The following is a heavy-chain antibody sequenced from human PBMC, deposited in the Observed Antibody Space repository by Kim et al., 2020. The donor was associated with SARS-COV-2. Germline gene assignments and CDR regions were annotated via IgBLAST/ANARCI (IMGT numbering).Heavy chain of an antibody. J-gene: IGHJ5*02. D-gene: IGHD3-9*01. V-gene: IGHV1-8*01. CDR3: VRCTLDDYNLVTTYYFPDP. CDR1: GYTFTTYD. Sequence: ASVKVSCKASGYTFTTYDINWVRQAPGQGLEWVGWMNPNSGNTGYAQQCQGRVTITSNTPTRTAYMELSSLTYEDTAVYYCVRCTLDDYNLVTTYYFPDPWGQGTLVTVSS. CDR2: MNPNSGNT.